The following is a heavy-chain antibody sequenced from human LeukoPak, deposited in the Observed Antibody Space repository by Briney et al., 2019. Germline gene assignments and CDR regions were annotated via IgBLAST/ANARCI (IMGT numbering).Heavy chain of an antibody. CDR2: ISGSGGST. CDR1: GFTFSSYA. CDR3: AKPSYCTNGVCYSSSWYYFDY. D-gene: IGHD2-8*01. V-gene: IGHV3-23*01. J-gene: IGHJ4*02. Sequence: PGGSLRLSCAASGFTFSSYAMSWVRQAPGKGLEWVSAISGSGGSTYYADSVKGQFTISRDNSKNTLYLQMNSLRAEDTAVYYCAKPSYCTNGVCYSSSWYYFDYWGQGTLVTVSS.